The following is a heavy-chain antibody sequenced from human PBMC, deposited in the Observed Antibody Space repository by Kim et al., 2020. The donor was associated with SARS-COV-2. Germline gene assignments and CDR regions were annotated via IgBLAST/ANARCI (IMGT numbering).Heavy chain of an antibody. CDR1: GYTFTSYG. V-gene: IGHV1-18*01. Sequence: ASVKVSCKASGYTFTSYGISWVRQAPGQGLEWMGWISAYNGNTNYAQKLQGRVTMTTDTSTSTAYMELRSLRSDDTAVYYCARAGYDYVWGSYREYYFDYWGQGTLVTVSS. CDR3: ARAGYDYVWGSYREYYFDY. CDR2: ISAYNGNT. D-gene: IGHD3-16*02. J-gene: IGHJ4*02.